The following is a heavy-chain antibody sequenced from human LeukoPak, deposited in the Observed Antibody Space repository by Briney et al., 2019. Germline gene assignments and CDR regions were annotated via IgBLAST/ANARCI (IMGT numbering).Heavy chain of an antibody. CDR2: IYYSGST. J-gene: IGHJ6*02. CDR3: ARSLPPYGSGTTYYGMDV. Sequence: SETLSLTCTVSGGSISSGSYYWGWIRQPPGKGLEWIGSIYYSGSTYYNPSLKSRVTISVDTSKNQFSLKLTSVTAADTAVYYCARSLPPYGSGTTYYGMDVWGQGTTVTVSS. V-gene: IGHV4-39*01. CDR1: GGSISSGSYY. D-gene: IGHD3-10*01.